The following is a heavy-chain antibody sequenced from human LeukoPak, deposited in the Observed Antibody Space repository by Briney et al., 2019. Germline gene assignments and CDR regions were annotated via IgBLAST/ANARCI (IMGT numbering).Heavy chain of an antibody. V-gene: IGHV4-61*05. D-gene: IGHD3-22*01. Sequence: PSETLALTCTVSGGSISSSSYYWGWIRQPPGKGLEWIGYIYYSGSTNYNPSLKSRVTISADTSKNQFSLKLSSVTAADTAVYYCARTYYYDSSGYPPVDYWGQGTLVTVSS. CDR2: IYYSGST. CDR3: ARTYYYDSSGYPPVDY. CDR1: GGSISSSSYY. J-gene: IGHJ4*02.